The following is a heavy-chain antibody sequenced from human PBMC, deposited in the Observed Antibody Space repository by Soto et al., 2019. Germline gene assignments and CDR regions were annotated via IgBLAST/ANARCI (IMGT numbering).Heavy chain of an antibody. CDR3: ARHLSPAMVSYYYYGMDV. Sequence: QVQLVQSGAEVKKPGSSVKVSCKASGGTFSSYAISWVRQAPGQGLEWMGGIIPIFGTANYAQKFQGRVTITADESTSTAYMELSSLRSEDTAVYYCARHLSPAMVSYYYYGMDVWGQGTTVTVSS. J-gene: IGHJ6*02. CDR1: GGTFSSYA. CDR2: IIPIFGTA. D-gene: IGHD5-18*01. V-gene: IGHV1-69*01.